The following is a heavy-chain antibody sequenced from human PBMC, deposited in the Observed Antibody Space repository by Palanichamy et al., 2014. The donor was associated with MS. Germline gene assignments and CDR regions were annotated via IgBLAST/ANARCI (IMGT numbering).Heavy chain of an antibody. D-gene: IGHD6-19*01. CDR2: IYYSGST. CDR1: GGSISSYY. V-gene: IGHV4-59*08. Sequence: QVQLQESGPGLVKPSETLSLTCTVSGGSISSYYWSWIRQPPGKGLEWIGYIYYSGSTNYNPSLKSRVTISVDTSKNQFSLKLSSVTAADTAVYYCARHSGIAVAGTLYNWFDPWGQGTLVTVSS. CDR3: ARHSGIAVAGTLYNWFDP. J-gene: IGHJ5*02.